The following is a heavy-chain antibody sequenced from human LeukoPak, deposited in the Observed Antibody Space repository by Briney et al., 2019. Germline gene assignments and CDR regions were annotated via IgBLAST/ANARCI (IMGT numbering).Heavy chain of an antibody. D-gene: IGHD4-17*01. J-gene: IGHJ4*02. V-gene: IGHV1-2*02. CDR3: ARGALDPATVTNYFEY. Sequence: ASVKLSCKASGYTFSDYYMQGVRQAPGQGFEWLGWINPNSGGTSYAQNFQGRFTMTRDTSISTAYMLLSSMRSDDTAVYYCARGALDPATVTNYFEYWGQGTLVTVSS. CDR2: INPNSGGT. CDR1: GYTFSDYY.